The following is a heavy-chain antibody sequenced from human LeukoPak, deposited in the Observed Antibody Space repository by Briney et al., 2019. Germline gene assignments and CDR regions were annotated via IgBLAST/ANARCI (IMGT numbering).Heavy chain of an antibody. V-gene: IGHV3-30*18. D-gene: IGHD4-17*01. CDR3: AKDLGDYNYGMDV. J-gene: IGHJ6*02. Sequence: PGGSLRLSCAASGFTFSSYGMHWVRQAPGKGLEWVAVISYDGSNKYYADSVKGRFTISRDNSKNTLYLQMNSLRAEDTAVYYCAKDLGDYNYGMDVWGQGTTVTVSS. CDR1: GFTFSSYG. CDR2: ISYDGSNK.